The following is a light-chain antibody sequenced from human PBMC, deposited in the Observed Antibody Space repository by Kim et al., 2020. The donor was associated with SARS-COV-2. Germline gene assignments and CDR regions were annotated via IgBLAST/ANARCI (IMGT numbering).Light chain of an antibody. CDR3: AAWDDTLKGVL. V-gene: IGLV1-44*01. CDR2: NND. CDR1: SPNVGDPP. J-gene: IGLJ3*02. Sequence: QRAPISFAGGSPNVGDPPLPWYRHVPGTGPKLLLYNNDERPSGVPDRFSGSQSGTSASLAISGLQAGDEATYHCAAWDDTLKGVLFGGGTKVAVL.